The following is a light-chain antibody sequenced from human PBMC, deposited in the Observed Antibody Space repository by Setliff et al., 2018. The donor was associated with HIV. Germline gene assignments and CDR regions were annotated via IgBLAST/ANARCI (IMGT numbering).Light chain of an antibody. Sequence: GDRVTITCRASQAISDSLGWYQQKPGQPPKILIYDVSTLESGVPSRFSGSGSGTEFTLTISGLQPEDFATYYCQEFKTYPLTFGGGTKVDIK. CDR3: QEFKTYPLT. CDR1: QAISDS. J-gene: IGKJ4*01. CDR2: DVS. V-gene: IGKV1-13*02.